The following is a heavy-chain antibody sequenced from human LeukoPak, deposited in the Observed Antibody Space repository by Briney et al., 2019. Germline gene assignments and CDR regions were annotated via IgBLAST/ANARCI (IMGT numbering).Heavy chain of an antibody. J-gene: IGHJ4*02. CDR1: GFTFSDYY. V-gene: IGHV3-11*01. D-gene: IGHD6-13*01. CDR2: ISSSGSTI. CDR3: ARVYSSSWARFDY. Sequence: GGSLRLSCAASGFTFSDYYMSWIRQAPGKGLEWVSYISSSGSTIYYADSVKGRFTISRDNAKNSLYLQMNSLRVEDTAVYYCARVYSSSWARFDYWGQGTLVTVSS.